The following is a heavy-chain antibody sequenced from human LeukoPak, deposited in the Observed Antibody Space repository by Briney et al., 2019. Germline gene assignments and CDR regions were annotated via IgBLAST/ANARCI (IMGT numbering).Heavy chain of an antibody. CDR2: IYYSGST. J-gene: IGHJ4*02. CDR3: ARGFSGYYYGSFNY. V-gene: IGHV4-30-4*08. CDR1: GASISSGDYY. D-gene: IGHD3-22*01. Sequence: SETLSLTCTVSGASISSGDYYWSWIRQPPGKGLEWIGYIYYSGSTYYNPSLKSRVTISVDTSKNQFSLKLSSVTAADTAVYYCARGFSGYYYGSFNYWGQGTLVTVSS.